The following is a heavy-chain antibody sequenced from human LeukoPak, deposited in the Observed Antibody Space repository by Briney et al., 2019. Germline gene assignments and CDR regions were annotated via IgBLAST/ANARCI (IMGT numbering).Heavy chain of an antibody. V-gene: IGHV3-30*01. CDR3: ARGKLGYCSSTSRPAFDY. Sequence: DSVKGRFTISRDNSKNTLYLQMNSLRAEDTAVYYCARGKLGYCSSTSRPAFDYWGQGTLVTVSS. J-gene: IGHJ4*02. D-gene: IGHD2-2*01.